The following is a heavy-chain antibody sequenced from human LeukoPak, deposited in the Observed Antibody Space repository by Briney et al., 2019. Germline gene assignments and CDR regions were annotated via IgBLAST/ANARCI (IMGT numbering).Heavy chain of an antibody. CDR2: ISSSGSTI. Sequence: GGSLRLSCAASGFTFSSYSMNWVRQAPGKGLEWVSYISSSGSTIYYADSVKGRFTISRDKAKNSLYLQMSSLRAEDTAVYYSARVDGPGYSSDYPHYFDYWGKGTLVTVSS. CDR3: ARVDGPGYSSDYPHYFDY. D-gene: IGHD6-19*01. V-gene: IGHV3-48*01. CDR1: GFTFSSYS. J-gene: IGHJ4*02.